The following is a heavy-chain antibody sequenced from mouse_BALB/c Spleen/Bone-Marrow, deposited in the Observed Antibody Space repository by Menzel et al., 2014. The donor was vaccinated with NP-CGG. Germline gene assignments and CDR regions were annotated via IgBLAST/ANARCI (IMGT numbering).Heavy chain of an antibody. Sequence: QVQLQQSGAEVVRPGTSVKVSCKASGYAFTNYLIEWIKQRPGQGLEWIGLINPGSGGSNYNEKFKGKATLTADKSSSTAYMQLSSLTSDDSAVYFCARELGRWGFAYWGQGTLVTVSA. J-gene: IGHJ3*01. CDR3: ARELGRWGFAY. CDR2: INPGSGGS. V-gene: IGHV1-54*01. D-gene: IGHD4-1*01. CDR1: GYAFTNYL.